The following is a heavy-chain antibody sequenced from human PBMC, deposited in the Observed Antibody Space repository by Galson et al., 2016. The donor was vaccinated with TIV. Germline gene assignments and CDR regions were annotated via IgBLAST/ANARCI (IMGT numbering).Heavy chain of an antibody. CDR3: AALGGQHRLGWFDP. V-gene: IGHV3-30*02. Sequence: SLRLSCAASGLSVNGHGMHWVRQAPGKGLEWVAFLRYDGDNKYYADSVKGRFTISRDNSKNTLYLHMNNVRPEDAAVYFCAALGGQHRLGWFDPWGQGALVAVSS. D-gene: IGHD6-25*01. CDR2: LRYDGDNK. CDR1: GLSVNGHG. J-gene: IGHJ5*02.